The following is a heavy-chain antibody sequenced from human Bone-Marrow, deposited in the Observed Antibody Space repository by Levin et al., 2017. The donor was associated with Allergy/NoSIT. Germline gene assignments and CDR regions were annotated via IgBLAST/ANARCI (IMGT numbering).Heavy chain of an antibody. Sequence: SQTLSLTCTVSGGSISSYYWSWIRQPPGKGLEWIGYIYYSGSTNYNPSLKSRVTISVDTSKNQFSLKLSSVTAADTAVYYCASLYQPLRGYYYYGMDVWGQGTTVTVSS. D-gene: IGHD2-2*01. CDR1: GGSISSYY. CDR2: IYYSGST. J-gene: IGHJ6*02. V-gene: IGHV4-59*08. CDR3: ASLYQPLRGYYYYGMDV.